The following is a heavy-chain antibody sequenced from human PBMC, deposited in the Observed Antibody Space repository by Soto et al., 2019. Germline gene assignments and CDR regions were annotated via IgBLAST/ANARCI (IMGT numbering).Heavy chain of an antibody. V-gene: IGHV4-39*01. Sequence: QLQLQESGPGLVKPSETLSLTCTVSGGSISSSSYYWGWIRQPPGKGLEWIGSIYYSGSTYYNPSLKSRVTISADTSKNQISLKLTSVTAADTAVYYCATISGGYGYGYPHHWGQGTLVTVSS. J-gene: IGHJ5*02. CDR3: ATISGGYGYGYPHH. D-gene: IGHD5-18*01. CDR1: GGSISSSSYY. CDR2: IYYSGST.